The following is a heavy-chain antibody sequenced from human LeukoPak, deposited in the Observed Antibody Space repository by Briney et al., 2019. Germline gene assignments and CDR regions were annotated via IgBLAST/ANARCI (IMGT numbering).Heavy chain of an antibody. D-gene: IGHD6-6*01. J-gene: IGHJ6*02. CDR2: IYSGDSGVST. CDR1: GFTFSSYE. V-gene: IGHV3-53*04. CDR3: ARSAARLRYYYAMDV. Sequence: GGSLRLSCAASGFTFSSYEMNWVRQAPGKGLEWVSVIYSGDSGVSTYYADSVKGRFTISRHNSKNTLYLQMSSLRAEDTAVYFCARSAARLRYYYAMDVWGQGTTVTVCS.